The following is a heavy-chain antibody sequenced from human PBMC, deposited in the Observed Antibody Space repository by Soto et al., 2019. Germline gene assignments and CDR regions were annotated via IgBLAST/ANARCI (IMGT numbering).Heavy chain of an antibody. CDR3: ARAPIDY. CDR2: ISSTSSSI. V-gene: IGHV3-21*01. Sequence: GGSLRLSCFASGFTFNIYGMNWVRQVPGKGLEWLSFISSTSSSINYADSMKGRFTVSRDNAKNSLYLQMNNLRAEDTAVYYCARAPIDYWGRGTLVTVSS. J-gene: IGHJ4*02. CDR1: GFTFNIYG.